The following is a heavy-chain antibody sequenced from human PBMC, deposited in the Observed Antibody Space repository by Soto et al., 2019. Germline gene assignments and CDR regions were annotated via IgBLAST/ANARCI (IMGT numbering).Heavy chain of an antibody. CDR2: IYYSGST. CDR1: GGSISSGGYY. J-gene: IGHJ4*02. V-gene: IGHV4-31*03. CDR3: ARAEGDDYGDFQLPGL. D-gene: IGHD4-17*01. Sequence: QVQLQESGPGLVKPSQTLSLTCTVSGGSISSGGYYWSWIRQHPGKGLEWIGYIYYSGSTYYNPSLKSRGTISVXAXKXXFSLKLSSVTAADTAVYYCARAEGDDYGDFQLPGLWGQGTLVTVSS.